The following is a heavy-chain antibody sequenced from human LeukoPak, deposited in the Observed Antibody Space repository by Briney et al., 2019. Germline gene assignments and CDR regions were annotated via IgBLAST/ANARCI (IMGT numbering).Heavy chain of an antibody. D-gene: IGHD4-17*01. Sequence: GGSLRLSCAASGFTFDNYVMTWIRQAPGKGLEWVSVIGRSGAGTSYADSVKGRFTISRDNSKNTLYLQMNSLRAEDTAVYYCSFGEDGDYPNKHVETYFDYWGQGTLVTVSS. CDR3: SFGEDGDYPNKHVETYFDY. CDR1: GFTFDNYV. J-gene: IGHJ4*02. CDR2: IGRSGAGT. V-gene: IGHV3-23*01.